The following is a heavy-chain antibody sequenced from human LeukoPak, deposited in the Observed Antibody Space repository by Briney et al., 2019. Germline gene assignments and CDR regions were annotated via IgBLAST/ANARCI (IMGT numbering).Heavy chain of an antibody. D-gene: IGHD7-27*01. CDR3: ARVVLNGDFDY. V-gene: IGHV3-64*01. CDR2: ISSNGGST. J-gene: IGHJ4*02. Sequence: GGSLRLSCAASGFTFSSYAMHWVRQAPGKGLEYVSAISSNGGSTYYANSVKGRFTISRDSSKNTLYLQMGSLRAEDMAVYYCARVVLNGDFDYWGQGTLVTVSS. CDR1: GFTFSSYA.